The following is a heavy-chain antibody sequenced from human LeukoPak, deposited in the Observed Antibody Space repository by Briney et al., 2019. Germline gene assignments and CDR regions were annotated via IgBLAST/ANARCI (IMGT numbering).Heavy chain of an antibody. Sequence: SETLSLTCAVYGGSFRGYYWSWIRQPPGKALEWIGDISHSGTTNYSPSLKSRVTISVDKSMNQFSLKLTSVTAADTAVYYCARNYDLWGQGTLVTVSS. CDR2: ISHSGTT. V-gene: IGHV4-34*01. CDR3: ARNYDL. J-gene: IGHJ4*02. CDR1: GGSFRGYY. D-gene: IGHD3-3*01.